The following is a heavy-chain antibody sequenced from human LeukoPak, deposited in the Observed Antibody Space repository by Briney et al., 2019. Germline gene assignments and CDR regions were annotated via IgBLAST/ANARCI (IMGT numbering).Heavy chain of an antibody. D-gene: IGHD6-6*01. J-gene: IGHJ5*02. CDR2: IKQDGSEK. CDR1: GFTFSSYW. V-gene: IGHV3-7*01. CDR3: ARDPVLLAGVFNWFDP. Sequence: PGGSLRLSCAASGFTFSSYWMSWVRQAPGKGLEWVANIKQDGSEKYYVDSVKGRFTISRDNAKNSLYLQMNSLRAEDTAVYYCARDPVLLAGVFNWFDPWGQGTLVTVSS.